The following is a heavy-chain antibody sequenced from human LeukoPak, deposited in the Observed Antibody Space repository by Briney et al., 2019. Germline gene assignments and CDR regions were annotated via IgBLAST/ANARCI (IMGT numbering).Heavy chain of an antibody. CDR2: IKQDGSEK. CDR1: GFTFSSYW. D-gene: IGHD3-22*01. Sequence: GGSLRLSCAASGFTFSSYWMSWVRQAPGKGLEWVANIKQDGSEKYYVDSVKGRFTISRDNAKNSLYLQMNSLRAEDTAVYYCARGPYYYDSSGAWDYWGQGTLVTVSS. J-gene: IGHJ4*02. CDR3: ARGPYYYDSSGAWDY. V-gene: IGHV3-7*04.